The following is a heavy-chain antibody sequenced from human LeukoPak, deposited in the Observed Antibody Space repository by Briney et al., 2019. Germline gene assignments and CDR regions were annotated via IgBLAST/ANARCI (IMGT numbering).Heavy chain of an antibody. J-gene: IGHJ1*01. Sequence: GGSLRLSCAASGFIFSDYYMSWIRQAPGKGLEWVSYISSSGSTMYYADSVKGRFTISRDNSKNTLYLQMNSLRAEDTAVYYCAKDELRFLEWLSEYFQHWGQGTLVTVSS. D-gene: IGHD3-3*01. CDR3: AKDELRFLEWLSEYFQH. CDR1: GFIFSDYY. V-gene: IGHV3-11*01. CDR2: ISSSGSTM.